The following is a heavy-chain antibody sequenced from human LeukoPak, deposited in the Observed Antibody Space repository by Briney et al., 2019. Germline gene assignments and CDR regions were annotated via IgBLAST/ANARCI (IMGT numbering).Heavy chain of an antibody. Sequence: SETLSLTCTVSGGSISSDYWIWIRQPPGKGLEWVGYIYYSGSTNYNPSLKSRVTISVDTSKNQFSLKLSSVTAADTAVYYCARQRGGGWFGELVYAFDIWGQGTMVTVSS. J-gene: IGHJ3*02. V-gene: IGHV4-59*08. D-gene: IGHD3-10*01. CDR1: GGSISSDY. CDR3: ARQRGGGWFGELVYAFDI. CDR2: IYYSGST.